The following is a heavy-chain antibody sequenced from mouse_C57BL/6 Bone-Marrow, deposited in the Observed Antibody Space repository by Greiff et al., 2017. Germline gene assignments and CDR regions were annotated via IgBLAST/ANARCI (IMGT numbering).Heavy chain of an antibody. CDR2: IYPGDGDT. CDR1: GYAFSCYW. V-gene: IGHV1-80*01. J-gene: IGHJ3*01. Sequence: QVQLQQSGAELVKPGASVKISCKASGYAFSCYWMNWVKQRPGKGLEWIGQIYPGDGDTNYNGKFKGKATLTADKSSSTAYMQLSSLTSEDSAVYFCARGPWFAYWGQGTLVTVSA. CDR3: ARGPWFAY.